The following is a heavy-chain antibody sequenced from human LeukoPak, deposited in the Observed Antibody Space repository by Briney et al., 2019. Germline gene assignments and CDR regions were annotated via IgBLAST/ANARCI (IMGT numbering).Heavy chain of an antibody. CDR2: ISDSGNTI. CDR3: ARGPFWSGYYDD. V-gene: IGHV3-48*04. CDR1: GFTFSSSW. J-gene: IGHJ4*02. D-gene: IGHD3-3*01. Sequence: PGGSLRLSCVASGFTFSSSWMSWVRRAPGKGLEWVSYISDSGNTIYYADSVKGRFTISRDNAKNSLYLQVNSLRSEDTAVYHCARGPFWSGYYDDWGQGTLVTVSS.